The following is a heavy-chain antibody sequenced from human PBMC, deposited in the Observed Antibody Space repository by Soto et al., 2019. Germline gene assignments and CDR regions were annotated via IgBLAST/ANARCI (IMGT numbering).Heavy chain of an antibody. Sequence: XTLSLPCTVSGGSLSSGNYYWSWIRQPPGKGLEWIAYIYYTRTTNYNPSLKSRVTISVDTSKNQFSLRLTSVTAAHTAVSYCASVPPGVRGVQPFDYWGQGTLGTVSS. D-gene: IGHD3-10*01. V-gene: IGHV4-61*01. CDR3: ASVPPGVRGVQPFDY. J-gene: IGHJ4*02. CDR2: IYYTRTT. CDR1: GGSLSSGNYY.